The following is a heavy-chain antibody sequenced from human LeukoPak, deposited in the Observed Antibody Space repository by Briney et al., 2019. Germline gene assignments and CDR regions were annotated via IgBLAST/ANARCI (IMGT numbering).Heavy chain of an antibody. Sequence: GGSLRLSCAASGFTFSSFAMSWVRQAPGKGLAWVSAISGSGGSTYYADPVKGRFTISRDNSKNTLYLQLNSLRAEDTAVYYCSKGMYARSGYLELEFGGQGTLVTVSS. D-gene: IGHD3-3*01. CDR2: ISGSGGST. V-gene: IGHV3-23*01. J-gene: IGHJ4*02. CDR3: SKGMYARSGYLELEF. CDR1: GFTFSSFA.